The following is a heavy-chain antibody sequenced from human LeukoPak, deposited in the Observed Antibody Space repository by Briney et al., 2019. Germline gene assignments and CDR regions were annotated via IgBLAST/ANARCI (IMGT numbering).Heavy chain of an antibody. V-gene: IGHV3-23*01. D-gene: IGHD1-26*01. CDR1: GFTFSSYE. Sequence: GGSLRLSCAASGFTFSSYEMNWVRQAPGKGLEWVSGITSGGRTYYADSVKGRFTISRDSSKNTLYLQMTSLRADDTALYYCAWSTPADFWGQGTLVTVSS. J-gene: IGHJ4*02. CDR2: ITSGGRT. CDR3: AWSTPADF.